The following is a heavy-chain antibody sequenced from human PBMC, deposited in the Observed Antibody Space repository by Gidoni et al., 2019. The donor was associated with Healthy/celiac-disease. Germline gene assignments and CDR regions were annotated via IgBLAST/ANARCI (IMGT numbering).Heavy chain of an antibody. Sequence: QLQLQESGPGLVKPSETLSLTCTVSGGSISSSSYYWGWIRQPPGKGLEWSGSIYYSGSTYYNPFLKSRVTISVDTSKNQFSPKLSSVTAADTAVYYCARRYGDYYFDYWGQGTLVTVSS. V-gene: IGHV4-39*01. CDR1: GGSISSSSYY. CDR2: IYYSGST. D-gene: IGHD4-17*01. J-gene: IGHJ4*02. CDR3: ARRYGDYYFDY.